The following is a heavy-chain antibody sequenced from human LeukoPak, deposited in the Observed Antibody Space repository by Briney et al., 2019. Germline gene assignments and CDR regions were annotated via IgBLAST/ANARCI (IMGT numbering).Heavy chain of an antibody. CDR1: GFTFSSYA. CDR2: ISSSGGRT. J-gene: IGHJ3*02. CDR3: AKDRGEVSAFDT. D-gene: IGHD3-10*01. Sequence: GGSLRLSCAASGFTFSSYAMSWVRQAPGKGLEWVSAISSSGGRTYYADSVKGRFTISRDNSKNTLYLQMNSLRAEDTAVYYCAKDRGEVSAFDTWGQGTMVTVSS. V-gene: IGHV3-23*01.